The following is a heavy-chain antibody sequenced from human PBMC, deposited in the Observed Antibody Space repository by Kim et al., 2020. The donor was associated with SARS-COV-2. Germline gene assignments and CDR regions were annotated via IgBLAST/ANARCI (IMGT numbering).Heavy chain of an antibody. V-gene: IGHV1-69*13. J-gene: IGHJ6*02. Sequence: SVKVSCKASGGTFSSYAISWVRQAPGQGLEWMGGIIPIFGTANYAQKFQGRVTITADESTSTAYMELSSLRSEDTAVYYCARTGYSSSWQHYYYYGMDVWGQGTTVTVSS. CDR1: GGTFSSYA. CDR3: ARTGYSSSWQHYYYYGMDV. D-gene: IGHD6-13*01. CDR2: IIPIFGTA.